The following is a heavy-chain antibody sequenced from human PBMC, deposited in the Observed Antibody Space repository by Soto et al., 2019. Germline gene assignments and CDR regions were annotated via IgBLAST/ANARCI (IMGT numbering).Heavy chain of an antibody. V-gene: IGHV1-46*01. CDR2: INPNGGST. CDR3: ARADYYHISGYHLDF. CDR1: GYTFTNFY. Sequence: QVQVAQSGAEVKKPGVSVKVSCRASGYTFTNFYIHWVRQAPGQGLELVGMINPNGGSTTYAQKFLGRVAMARVTSTSTVYMELSSLRSEDTAVYYCARADYYHISGYHLDFWGQGTLVTVSS. J-gene: IGHJ4*02. D-gene: IGHD3-22*01.